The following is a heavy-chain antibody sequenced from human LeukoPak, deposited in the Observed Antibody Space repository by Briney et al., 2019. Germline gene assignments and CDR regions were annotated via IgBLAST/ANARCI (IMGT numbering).Heavy chain of an antibody. CDR2: FYHSGSI. D-gene: IGHD4-11*01. J-gene: IGHJ4*02. Sequence: SETLSLTCAVSGGSISSGDYSWSWIRQPPGKGLEWIGYFYHSGSIYYNPSLKSRVTISADRSNNQFSLNVTSVTAADTVVYYCVRTTVVNYFNYWGEGSLVTVSS. CDR3: VRTTVVNYFNY. V-gene: IGHV4-30-2*01. CDR1: GGSISSGDYS.